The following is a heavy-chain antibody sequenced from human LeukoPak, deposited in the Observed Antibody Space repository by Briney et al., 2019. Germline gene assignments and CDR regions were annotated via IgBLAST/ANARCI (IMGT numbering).Heavy chain of an antibody. J-gene: IGHJ6*03. CDR2: FDPEDGET. CDR3: ARANWNYYYYYMDV. V-gene: IGHV1-24*01. CDR1: GYTLTELS. Sequence: ASVKVSCKVSGYTLTELSMHWVRQAPGKGLEWMGGFDPEDGETIYAQKFQGRVTITTDESTSTAYMELSSLRSEDTAVYYCARANWNYYYYYMDVWGKGTTVTVSS. D-gene: IGHD1-1*01.